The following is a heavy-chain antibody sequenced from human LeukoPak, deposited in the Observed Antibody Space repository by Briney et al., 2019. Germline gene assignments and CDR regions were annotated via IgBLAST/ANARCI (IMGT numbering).Heavy chain of an antibody. CDR3: ARVMDYDILTGYLTVYYMDV. V-gene: IGHV3-20*04. Sequence: PGGSLRLSCAASGFTFDDYGMSWVRQAPGKGLEWVSGINWNGGSTGYADSVKGRFTISRDNAKNSLYLQMNSLRAEDTALYYCARVMDYDILTGYLTVYYMDVWGEGTTVTVSS. J-gene: IGHJ6*03. CDR1: GFTFDDYG. CDR2: INWNGGST. D-gene: IGHD3-9*01.